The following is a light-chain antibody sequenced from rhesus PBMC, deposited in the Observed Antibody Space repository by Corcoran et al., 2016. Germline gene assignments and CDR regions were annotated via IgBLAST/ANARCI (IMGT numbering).Light chain of an antibody. CDR3: QQYSNSPPT. CDR1: QGINHY. J-gene: IGKJ4*01. Sequence: DIQMTQSPSSLSASVGDRVTITCRASQGINHYLSWYQQKPGKTPKPLIYDASSLETGVPLRFSGSGFGTDYTLTISGLQPEDIATYYCQQYSNSPPTFGGGTKVEIQ. CDR2: DAS. V-gene: IGKV1-66*01.